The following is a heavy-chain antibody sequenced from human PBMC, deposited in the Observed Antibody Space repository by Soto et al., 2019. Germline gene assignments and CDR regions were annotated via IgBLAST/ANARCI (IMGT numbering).Heavy chain of an antibody. J-gene: IGHJ6*02. CDR3: ARERTSKGGMDV. CDR1: GFTFSNDW. Sequence: GGSLRLSCAASGFTFSNDWMNWVRQGPGKGLEWVSRIISDGSRVTYADSVKGRFTISRDNAKNTLYLQMHSLRAEDTAVYYCARERTSKGGMDVWGQGTTVTV. V-gene: IGHV3-74*03. CDR2: IISDGSRV.